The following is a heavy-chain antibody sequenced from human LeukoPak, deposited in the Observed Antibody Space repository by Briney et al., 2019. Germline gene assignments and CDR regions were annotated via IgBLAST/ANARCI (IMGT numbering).Heavy chain of an antibody. V-gene: IGHV3-23*01. CDR1: GFTFSSYA. CDR2: ISGSGGSI. Sequence: PGGSLRLSCAASGFTFSSYAMSWVRQAPGKGLEWVSSISGSGGSIYYADSVKGRFTISRDNSKDTLYLHMSSLRAEDTAVYYCAKGDYYGSRRVDYWGKGNLVTVSS. D-gene: IGHD3-10*01. CDR3: AKGDYYGSRRVDY. J-gene: IGHJ4*02.